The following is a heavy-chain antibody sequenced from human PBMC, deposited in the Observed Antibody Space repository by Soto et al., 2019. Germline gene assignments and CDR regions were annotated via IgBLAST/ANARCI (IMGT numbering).Heavy chain of an antibody. CDR3: TTGLTIFGVVIDP. D-gene: IGHD3-3*01. Sequence: GGSLRLSCAASGFTFSNALMTWVRQAPGKGLGWVGRIKSKSDGTTTDNAAPVRGRFIISRDDSKNTLYLQMNSLKTEDTAVYYCTTGLTIFGVVIDPWGQGTLVTVSS. J-gene: IGHJ5*02. CDR1: GFTFSNAL. CDR2: IKSKSDGTTT. V-gene: IGHV3-15*01.